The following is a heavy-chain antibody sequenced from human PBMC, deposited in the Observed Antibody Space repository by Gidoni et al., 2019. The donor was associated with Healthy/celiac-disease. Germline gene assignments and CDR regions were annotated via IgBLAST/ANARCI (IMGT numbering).Heavy chain of an antibody. CDR1: GGSMSSYY. D-gene: IGHD2-21*01. V-gene: IGHV4-59*01. CDR3: ARGRTYSYY. J-gene: IGHJ4*02. Sequence: QVQLQESGPGLVKSSETLSPTCIVSGGSMSSYYWTWIRQPPGKGLEWIGYIYSNGKLDYNPSLKSRITISVDTSRSQFSLKFNSVTAADTAVYYCARGRTYSYYWGQGTLVTVSS. CDR2: IYSNGKL.